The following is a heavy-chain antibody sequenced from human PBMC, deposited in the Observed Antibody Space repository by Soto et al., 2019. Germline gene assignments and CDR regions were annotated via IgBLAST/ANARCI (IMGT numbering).Heavy chain of an antibody. Sequence: PSETLSLTCAVYGGSFSGYYWSWIRQPPGKGLEWIGEINHSGSTNYNPSHKSRVTISVDTSKNQFSLKLSSVTAADTAVYYCARHVSYVDYFNSWGHGTLVTV. J-gene: IGHJ4*01. D-gene: IGHD2-21*01. CDR3: ARHVSYVDYFNS. CDR2: INHSGST. V-gene: IGHV4-34*01. CDR1: GGSFSGYY.